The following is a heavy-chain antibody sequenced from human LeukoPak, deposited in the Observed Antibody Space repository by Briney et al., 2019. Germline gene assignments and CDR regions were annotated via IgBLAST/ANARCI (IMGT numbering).Heavy chain of an antibody. Sequence: GGSLRLSCAASGFTFSSYDIHWVRQATGKGLEWVSGIGTAGEIYYPGSVKGRFTISRDNSKNTLYLQMNSLRAEDTAVYYCVRDTCGCGSGWQLYWYFDLWGRGTLVTVSS. CDR3: VRDTCGCGSGWQLYWYFDL. V-gene: IGHV3-13*01. CDR1: GFTFSSYD. CDR2: IGTAGEI. D-gene: IGHD6-19*01. J-gene: IGHJ2*01.